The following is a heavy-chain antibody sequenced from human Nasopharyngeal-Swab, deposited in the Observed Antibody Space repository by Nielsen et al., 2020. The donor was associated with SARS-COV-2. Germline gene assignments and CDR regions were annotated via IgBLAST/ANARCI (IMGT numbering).Heavy chain of an antibody. V-gene: IGHV4-34*01. Sequence: GSLRLSCAVYGGSFSGYYWSWIRQPPGKGLEWIGEINHSGSTNYNPSLKSRVTISVDTSKNQFSLKLSSVTAADTAVYYCARGAGSGYSYGRHGLAYYWGQGTLVTVSS. J-gene: IGHJ4*02. CDR1: GGSFSGYY. CDR3: ARGAGSGYSYGRHGLAYY. D-gene: IGHD5-18*01. CDR2: INHSGST.